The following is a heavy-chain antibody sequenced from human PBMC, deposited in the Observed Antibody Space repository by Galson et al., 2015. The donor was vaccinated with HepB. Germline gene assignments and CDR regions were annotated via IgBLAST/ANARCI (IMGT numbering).Heavy chain of an antibody. Sequence: SVKVSCKASGYTFSTYSITWVRQAPGQGLEWMGWISPYNRDTYYARKLQGRVTMTTDTFTSTAYMELRSLRSDDTAVYYCARGALVAVVGGTQNNWFDSWGQGTLVTVSS. D-gene: IGHD2-15*01. CDR3: ARGALVAVVGGTQNNWFDS. J-gene: IGHJ5*01. CDR1: GYTFSTYS. V-gene: IGHV1-18*01. CDR2: ISPYNRDT.